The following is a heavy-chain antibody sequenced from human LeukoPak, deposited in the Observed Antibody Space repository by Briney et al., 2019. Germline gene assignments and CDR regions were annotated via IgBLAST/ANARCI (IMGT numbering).Heavy chain of an antibody. CDR3: ARLPGYYYGSGSYSYYFDY. CDR2: IYYSGST. CDR1: GGSISSSSYY. Sequence: SETLSLTCTVSGGSISSSSYYWGWIRQPPGKGLEWIGSIYYSGSTYYNPSLKSRVTISVDTSKNQFSLKLSSVTAADTAVYYCARLPGYYYGSGSYSYYFDYWGQGTLVTVSS. V-gene: IGHV4-39*01. D-gene: IGHD3-10*01. J-gene: IGHJ4*02.